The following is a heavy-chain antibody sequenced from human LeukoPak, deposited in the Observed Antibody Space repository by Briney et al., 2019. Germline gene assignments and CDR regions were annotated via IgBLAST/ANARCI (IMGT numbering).Heavy chain of an antibody. J-gene: IGHJ1*01. CDR3: AREEGYGDWQH. Sequence: SETLSLTCTVSGGSISSYYWSWIRQPPGKGPEWIGYIYYSGSTNYNPSLKSRVTISVDTSKNQFSLKLSSVTAADTAVYYCAREEGYGDWQHWGQGTLVTVSS. CDR1: GGSISSYY. D-gene: IGHD4-17*01. CDR2: IYYSGST. V-gene: IGHV4-59*01.